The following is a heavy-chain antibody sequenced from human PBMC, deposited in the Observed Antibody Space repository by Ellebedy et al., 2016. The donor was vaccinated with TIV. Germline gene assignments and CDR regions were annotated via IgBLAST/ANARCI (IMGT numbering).Heavy chain of an antibody. Sequence: GESLKISXAASGFTFSSYAMHWVRQAPGKGLEWVAVISYDGSNKYYADSVKGRFTISRDNSKNTLYLQMNSLRAEDTAVYYCARDRGSSGWYGMDVWGQGTTVTVSS. D-gene: IGHD6-19*01. CDR3: ARDRGSSGWYGMDV. J-gene: IGHJ6*02. V-gene: IGHV3-30-3*01. CDR1: GFTFSSYA. CDR2: ISYDGSNK.